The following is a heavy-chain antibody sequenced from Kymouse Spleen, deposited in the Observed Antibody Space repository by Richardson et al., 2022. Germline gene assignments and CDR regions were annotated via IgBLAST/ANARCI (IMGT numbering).Heavy chain of an antibody. J-gene: IGHJ6*02. D-gene: IGHD2-2*02. CDR2: ISYDGSNK. Sequence: QVQLVESGGGVVQPGRSLRLSCAASGFTFSSYGMHWVRQAPGKGLEWVAVISYDGSNKYYADSVKGRFTISRDNSKNTLYLQMNSLRAEDTAVYYCAKEGGEYCSSTSCSGYYYYGMDVWGQGTTVTVSS. V-gene: IGHV3-30*18. CDR3: AKEGGEYCSSTSCSGYYYYGMDV. CDR1: GFTFSSYG.